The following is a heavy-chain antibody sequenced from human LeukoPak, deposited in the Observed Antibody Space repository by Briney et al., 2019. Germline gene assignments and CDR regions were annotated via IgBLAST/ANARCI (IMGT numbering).Heavy chain of an antibody. CDR3: ARDKRVAVAGTYIYYYYMDV. V-gene: IGHV4-4*07. Sequence: MPSETLSLTCTVSGGSISSYYWSWIRQPAGKGLEWIGRIYISGSGSTNYNPSLKSRVTMSVDTSKNQFSLKLSSVTAADTAVYYCARDKRVAVAGTYIYYYYMDVWGNGTTVTISS. D-gene: IGHD6-19*01. CDR2: IYISGSGST. CDR1: GGSISSYY. J-gene: IGHJ6*03.